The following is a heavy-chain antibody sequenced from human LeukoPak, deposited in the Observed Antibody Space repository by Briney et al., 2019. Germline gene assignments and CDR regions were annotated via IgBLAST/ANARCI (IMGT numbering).Heavy chain of an antibody. CDR1: GFTFNKAR. V-gene: IGHV3-15*01. D-gene: IGHD2-8*02. Sequence: PGGSLRLSCAASGFTFNKARMSWVRQAPGKGLEWVGRIRRKTDGGTTDYAAPVKGRITISRDDSKNTLFLQMNSLKTEDTAVYYCTTVSDSGHLDYWGQGTLVTVSS. J-gene: IGHJ4*02. CDR3: TTVSDSGHLDY. CDR2: IRRKTDGGTT.